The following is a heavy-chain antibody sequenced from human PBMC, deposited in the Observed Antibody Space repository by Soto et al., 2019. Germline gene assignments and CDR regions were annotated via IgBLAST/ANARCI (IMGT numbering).Heavy chain of an antibody. V-gene: IGHV1-69*13. CDR3: ARSRANYYDSRGYYYSTFDY. CDR1: GGTFSSYA. D-gene: IGHD3-22*01. Sequence: ASVKVSCKTSGGTFSSYAISWVRQAPGQGLEWMGGIIPMFGTANYAQKFQGRVTITADESTSTAYMELSSLRSGDTAVYYCARSRANYYDSRGYYYSTFDYWGQGTLVTVSS. J-gene: IGHJ4*02. CDR2: IIPMFGTA.